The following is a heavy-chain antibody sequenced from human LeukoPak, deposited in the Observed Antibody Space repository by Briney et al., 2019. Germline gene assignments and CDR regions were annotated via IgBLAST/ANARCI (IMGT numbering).Heavy chain of an antibody. D-gene: IGHD5-18*01. CDR1: GYTFTSYG. J-gene: IGHJ4*02. Sequence: ASVKVSCKASGYTFTSYGISWVRQAPGQGLEWMGWISAYNGNTNYAQKLQGRVTMTTDTSTSTAYMELRSLRSDDTAVYYCAREPDVDTAMVTSGNWGQGTLVTVSS. V-gene: IGHV1-18*01. CDR2: ISAYNGNT. CDR3: AREPDVDTAMVTSGN.